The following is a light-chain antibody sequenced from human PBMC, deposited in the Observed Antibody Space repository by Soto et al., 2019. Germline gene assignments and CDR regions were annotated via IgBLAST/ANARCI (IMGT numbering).Light chain of an antibody. J-gene: IGKJ2*01. CDR1: QSVSSNY. V-gene: IGKV3-20*01. Sequence: EIVLTQSPGTLSLSPGERATLSCRASQSVSSNYLAWYQQKPGQAPRLLIYGASSRATGIPDRFSGSGSGTEFTFTISKLEPDYFAVYYCQQQGWSPPSTFGQWTKLDIK. CDR2: GAS. CDR3: QQQGWSPPST.